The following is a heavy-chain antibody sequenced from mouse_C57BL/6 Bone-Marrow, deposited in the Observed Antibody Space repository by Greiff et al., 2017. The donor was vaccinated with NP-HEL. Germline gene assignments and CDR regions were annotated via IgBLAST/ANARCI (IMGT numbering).Heavy chain of an antibody. CDR1: GYTFTSYW. Sequence: QVQLQQPGAELVKPGASVKLSCKASGYTFTSYWMQWVKQRPGQGLEWIGEIDPSDSYTNYNQKFKGKATLTVDTSSSTAYMQLSSLTSEDSAVYYCARRIPGYWGQGTTLTVSS. CDR2: IDPSDSYT. CDR3: ARRIPGY. J-gene: IGHJ2*01. V-gene: IGHV1-50*01.